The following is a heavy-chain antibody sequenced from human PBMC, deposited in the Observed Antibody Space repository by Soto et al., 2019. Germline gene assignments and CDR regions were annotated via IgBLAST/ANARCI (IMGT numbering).Heavy chain of an antibody. CDR2: ISGGGDTT. CDR3: AKGRGGSGSLTPRVDF. CDR1: GFTFNNYA. J-gene: IGHJ4*02. D-gene: IGHD3-10*01. V-gene: IGHV3-23*01. Sequence: EVQLLESGGGLVQPGGSLRLSCAASGFTFNNYAMTWVRQAPGKGLEWVSAISGGGDTTSYADSVNGRFTVTIDGSKNTLYLQMSSLRAEDTARYYCAKGRGGSGSLTPRVDFWGQGTLVTVSS.